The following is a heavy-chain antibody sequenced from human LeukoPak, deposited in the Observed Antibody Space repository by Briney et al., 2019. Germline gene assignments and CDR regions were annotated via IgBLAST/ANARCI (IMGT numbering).Heavy chain of an antibody. J-gene: IGHJ6*04. D-gene: IGHD3-10*02. CDR1: GFTLSSYW. V-gene: IGHV3-74*01. CDR2: INSDGSST. CDR3: AELGITMIGGV. Sequence: PGGSLRLSCAASGFTLSSYWMHWVRQAPGKGLVWVSRINSDGSSTSYADSVKGRLTISRDNAKNSLYLQMNSLRAEDTAVYYCAELGITMIGGVWGKGTTVTISS.